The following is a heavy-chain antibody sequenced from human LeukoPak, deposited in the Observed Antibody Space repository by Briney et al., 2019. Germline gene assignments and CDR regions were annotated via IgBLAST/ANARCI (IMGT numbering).Heavy chain of an antibody. D-gene: IGHD4-17*01. CDR1: GFTFSSYE. CDR2: VSSSGSTI. V-gene: IGHV3-48*03. Sequence: GGSLRLSCAASGFTFSSYEMNWVRQAPGKGLEWVSYVSSSGSTIYYADSVKGRFTISRDNAKNSLYLQMNSLRAEDTAVYYCARDDYGLFDYWGQGTLVTVSS. CDR3: ARDDYGLFDY. J-gene: IGHJ4*02.